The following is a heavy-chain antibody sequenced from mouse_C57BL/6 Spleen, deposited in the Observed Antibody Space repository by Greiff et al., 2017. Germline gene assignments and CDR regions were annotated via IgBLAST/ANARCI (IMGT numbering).Heavy chain of an antibody. V-gene: IGHV1-69*01. CDR1: GYTFTSYW. CDR2: IDPSDSYT. D-gene: IGHD1-1*01. CDR3: ARWGYYGSSYYFDY. Sequence: QVQLQQPGAELVMPGASVKLSCKASGYTFTSYWMHWVKQRPGQGLEWIGKIDPSDSYTNYNQKFKGNSTLTVDKSSSTAYMQLSSLTSEDSAVYYCARWGYYGSSYYFDYWGQGTTLTVSS. J-gene: IGHJ2*01.